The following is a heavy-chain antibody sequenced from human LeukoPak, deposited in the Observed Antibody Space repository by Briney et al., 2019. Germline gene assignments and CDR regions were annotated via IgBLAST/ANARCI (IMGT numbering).Heavy chain of an antibody. J-gene: IGHJ6*02. CDR2: INPKSGDT. CDR3: ARGEESYYYYQGMDV. V-gene: IGHV1-2*02. CDR1: GYTFTDYY. Sequence: ASVKVSCKASGYTFTDYYMHWVRQAPGQGLQWMGWINPKSGDTRFAQNFQGRVTMTSDTSISTVYMDLNSLTTDDTAVYYCARGEESYYYYQGMDVWGQGTTVTVSS.